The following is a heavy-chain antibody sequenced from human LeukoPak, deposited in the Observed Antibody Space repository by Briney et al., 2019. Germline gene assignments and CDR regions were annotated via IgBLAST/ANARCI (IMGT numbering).Heavy chain of an antibody. CDR1: GFTFSSYG. Sequence: PAGGSLRLSCAASGFTFSSYGMHWVRRAPGKGLEWVAVIWYDGSNKYYADSVKGRFTISRDNSKNTLYLQMNSLRAEDTAVYYCARGFSSGYDSSGYYSVEYFQHWGQGTLVTVSS. J-gene: IGHJ1*01. CDR2: IWYDGSNK. V-gene: IGHV3-33*01. D-gene: IGHD3-22*01. CDR3: ARGFSSGYDSSGYYSVEYFQH.